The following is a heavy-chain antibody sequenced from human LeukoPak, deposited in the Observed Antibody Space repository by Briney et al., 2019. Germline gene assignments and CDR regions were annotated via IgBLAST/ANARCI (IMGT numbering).Heavy chain of an antibody. Sequence: GASVKVSCKASGYTFTGYYMHWVRQAPGQGLEWMGWINPNSGGTNYAQKFQGRVTMTRDTSISTAYMELSRLRSDDTAVYYCARVSLYRQQLAKNYSYGMDVGAKGTTVPVPS. J-gene: IGHJ6*04. CDR1: GYTFTGYY. V-gene: IGHV1-2*02. CDR3: ARVSLYRQQLAKNYSYGMDV. CDR2: INPNSGGT. D-gene: IGHD6-13*01.